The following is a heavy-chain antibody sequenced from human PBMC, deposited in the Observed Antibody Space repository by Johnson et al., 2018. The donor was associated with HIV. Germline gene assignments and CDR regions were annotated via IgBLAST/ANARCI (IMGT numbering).Heavy chain of an antibody. CDR3: ARDRIWGYAFDI. CDR2: IRYDGSNQ. Sequence: QVQLVESGGGVVQPGGSLRLSCAASGFTFSSYGMHWVRQAPGKGLEWVAFIRYDGSNQYYADSVKGRFTISRDNSKTTLFLQMNSLRVEDTAVYYCARDRIWGYAFDIWGQGTMVTVSS. CDR1: GFTFSSYG. V-gene: IGHV3-30*02. J-gene: IGHJ3*02. D-gene: IGHD3-16*01.